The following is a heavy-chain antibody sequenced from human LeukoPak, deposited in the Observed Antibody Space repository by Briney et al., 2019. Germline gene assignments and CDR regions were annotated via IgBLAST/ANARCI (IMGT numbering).Heavy chain of an antibody. J-gene: IGHJ4*02. CDR1: GGSISGYY. Sequence: SETLSLTCTVSGGSISGYYWSWIRQPPGKGLEWIGYIFSSGSTSYNPSLKSRVTISEDTSVNQFSLKLSSVTAADTAVYYCARHYYDRSDSYSFDYWGQGTLVTVSS. D-gene: IGHD3-22*01. CDR3: ARHYYDRSDSYSFDY. CDR2: IFSSGST. V-gene: IGHV4-59*08.